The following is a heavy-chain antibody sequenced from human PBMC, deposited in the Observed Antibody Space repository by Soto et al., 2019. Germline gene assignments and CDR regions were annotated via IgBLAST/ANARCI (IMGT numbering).Heavy chain of an antibody. D-gene: IGHD3-3*01. V-gene: IGHV3-23*01. CDR1: GFTFSSYA. CDR3: AKAPRTSITIFGVVTYGMDV. Sequence: GGSLRLSCAASGFTFSSYAMSWVRQAPGKGLEWVSAISGSGGSTYYADSVKGRFTSSRDNSKNTLYLQMNSLRAEDTAVYYCAKAPRTSITIFGVVTYGMDVWGQGTTVTVSS. CDR2: ISGSGGST. J-gene: IGHJ6*02.